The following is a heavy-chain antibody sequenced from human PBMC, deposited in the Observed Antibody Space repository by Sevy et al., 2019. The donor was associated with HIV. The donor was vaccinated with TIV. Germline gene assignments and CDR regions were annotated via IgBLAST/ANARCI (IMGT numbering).Heavy chain of an antibody. CDR3: ARVSVTVSGIVLYALDI. CDR1: GFTFGSYW. V-gene: IGHV3-74*01. J-gene: IGHJ3*02. Sequence: GGSLRLSCGASGFTFGSYWMHWVRQVPGKGLEWVSRISDDGRSTTYADSVRGRFTISRDNAKNTLYLQMNGLRADDTAVYYCARVSVTVSGIVLYALDIWGQGTMVTVSS. D-gene: IGHD3-3*01. CDR2: ISDDGRST.